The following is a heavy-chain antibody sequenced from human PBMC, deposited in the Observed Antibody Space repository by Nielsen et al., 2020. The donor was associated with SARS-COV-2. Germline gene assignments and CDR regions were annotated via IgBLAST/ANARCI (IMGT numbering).Heavy chain of an antibody. V-gene: IGHV4-31*03. J-gene: IGHJ1*01. Sequence: SETLSLTCTVSGGSISSGGYYWSWIRQHPGKGLEWIGYIYYSGSTYYNPSLKSRVTISVDTSKNQFSLKLSSVTPADTAVYYCARVDYGGNEYFQHWGQGTLVTVSS. CDR1: GGSISSGGYY. D-gene: IGHD4-23*01. CDR3: ARVDYGGNEYFQH. CDR2: IYYSGST.